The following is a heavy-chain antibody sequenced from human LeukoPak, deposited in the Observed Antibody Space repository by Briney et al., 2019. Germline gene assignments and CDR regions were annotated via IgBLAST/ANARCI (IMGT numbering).Heavy chain of an antibody. D-gene: IGHD4-23*01. Sequence: GASVKASCKASGYTFTSYDINLVRQATGQGLEWMGWMNPNSGNTGYAQKFQGRVTMTRNTSISTAYMELSSLRSEDTAVYYCATDRPSHYGGNSGYFDYWGQGTLVTVSS. CDR2: MNPNSGNT. CDR1: GYTFTSYD. V-gene: IGHV1-8*01. CDR3: ATDRPSHYGGNSGYFDY. J-gene: IGHJ4*02.